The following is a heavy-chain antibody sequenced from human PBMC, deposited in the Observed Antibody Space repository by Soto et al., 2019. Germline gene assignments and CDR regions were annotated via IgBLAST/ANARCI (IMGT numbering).Heavy chain of an antibody. Sequence: QVQLVESGGALVKPGGSLRLSCAASGFTFSDYYMNWIRQAPGKGLEWLSYISSSGSPIYYADSVKGRFTISRDNAKNSLYLQMNSLRAEDTAVYYCARHPGDYGALWGQGTLVTVSS. CDR1: GFTFSDYY. CDR2: ISSSGSPI. V-gene: IGHV3-11*01. CDR3: ARHPGDYGAL. D-gene: IGHD4-17*01. J-gene: IGHJ4*02.